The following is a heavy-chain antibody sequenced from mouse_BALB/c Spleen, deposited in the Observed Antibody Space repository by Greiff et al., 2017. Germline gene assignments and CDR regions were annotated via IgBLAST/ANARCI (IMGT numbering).Heavy chain of an antibody. D-gene: IGHD2-4*01. Sequence: VQGVESGPGLVAPSQSLSITCTVSGFSLTSYGVHWVRQPPGKGLEWLGVIWAGGSTNYNSALMSRLSISKDNSKSQVFLKMNSLQTDDTAMYYCARDYRYDYPLFAYWGQGTLVTVSA. CDR3: ARDYRYDYPLFAY. CDR2: IWAGGST. J-gene: IGHJ3*01. CDR1: GFSLTSYG. V-gene: IGHV2-9*02.